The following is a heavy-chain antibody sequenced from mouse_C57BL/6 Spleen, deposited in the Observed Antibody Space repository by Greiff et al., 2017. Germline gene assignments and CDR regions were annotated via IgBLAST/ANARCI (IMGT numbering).Heavy chain of an antibody. CDR2: IDPSDSYT. Sequence: QVQLQQSGAELVMPGASVKLSCKASGYTFTSYWMHWVKQRPGQGLEWIGEIDPSDSYTNYNQKFKGKSTLTVDKSSSTAYMQLSSLTSEDSAVXYCARRSYDYGTMDYWGQGTSVTVSS. CDR1: GYTFTSYW. CDR3: ARRSYDYGTMDY. V-gene: IGHV1-69*01. D-gene: IGHD2-4*01. J-gene: IGHJ4*01.